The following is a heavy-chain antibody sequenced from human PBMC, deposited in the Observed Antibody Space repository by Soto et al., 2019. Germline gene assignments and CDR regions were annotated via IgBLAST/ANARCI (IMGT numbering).Heavy chain of an antibody. J-gene: IGHJ3*02. CDR2: IYWDDDK. Sequence: SGPTLVKPTQTLTLTCTFSGFSLSTSGVGVGWIRQPPGKALEWLALIYWDDDKRYSPSLKSRLTITKDTSKNQVVLTMTNMDPVDTATYYCAHRLYIWGSYRSPGAFDIWGQGTMVTVSS. CDR3: AHRLYIWGSYRSPGAFDI. CDR1: GFSLSTSGVG. D-gene: IGHD3-16*02. V-gene: IGHV2-5*02.